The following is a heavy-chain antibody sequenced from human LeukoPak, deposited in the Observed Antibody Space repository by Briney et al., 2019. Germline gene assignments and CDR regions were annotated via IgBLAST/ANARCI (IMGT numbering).Heavy chain of an antibody. D-gene: IGHD3-3*01. CDR1: GFTFSSYG. V-gene: IGHV3-30*02. J-gene: IGHJ6*03. CDR2: IRYDGSNK. CDR3: AKGSKGVVFTRDHYMDV. Sequence: GGSLRLSCAASGFTFSSYGMHWVRQAPGKGLEWVAFIRYDGSNKYYADSVKGRFTISRDNSKNTLYLQMNSLRAEDTAVYYCAKGSKGVVFTRDHYMDVWGKGTTVTISS.